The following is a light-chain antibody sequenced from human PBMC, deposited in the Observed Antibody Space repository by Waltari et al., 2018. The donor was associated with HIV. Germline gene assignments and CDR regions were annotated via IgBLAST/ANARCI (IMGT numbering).Light chain of an antibody. CDR3: QQANTFPLT. J-gene: IGKJ4*01. CDR1: QDISSW. Sequence: DIQMTQSPSSVSASVGDRVTITCRASQDISSWVAWYQQKPGKAPKLLIYGASTLQTGVPSRFTGNGSEKEFTLTIASLQPEDFATYYCQQANTFPLTFGGGTTVEV. V-gene: IGKV1-12*01. CDR2: GAS.